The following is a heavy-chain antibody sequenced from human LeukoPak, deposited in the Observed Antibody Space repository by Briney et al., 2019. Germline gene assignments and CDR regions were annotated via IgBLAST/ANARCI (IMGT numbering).Heavy chain of an antibody. V-gene: IGHV3-23*01. CDR3: ARDLGSSDPPDY. CDR1: GFTFSSYA. D-gene: IGHD3-10*01. CDR2: ISSSGGST. J-gene: IGHJ4*02. Sequence: GGSLRLSCAASGFTFSSYAMSWVRQAPGKGLEWVSAISSSGGSTYYADSVKGRFTISRDNAKNSLYLLMNSLRAEDTAVYYCARDLGSSDPPDYWGQGTLVTVSS.